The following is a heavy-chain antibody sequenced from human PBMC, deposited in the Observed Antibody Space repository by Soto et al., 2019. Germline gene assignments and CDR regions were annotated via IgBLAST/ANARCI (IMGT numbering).Heavy chain of an antibody. CDR2: IVVGSGNT. Sequence: SVKFSCKASGFTFTRSAVQLVRQARGQRLEWIGWIVVGSGNTNYAQKFQERVTITRDMSTSTAYMELSSLRSEDTAVYYCAADTSIYYDSSGYYPPYGMDVWGQGTTVTVSS. CDR1: GFTFTRSA. J-gene: IGHJ6*02. V-gene: IGHV1-58*01. CDR3: AADTSIYYDSSGYYPPYGMDV. D-gene: IGHD3-22*01.